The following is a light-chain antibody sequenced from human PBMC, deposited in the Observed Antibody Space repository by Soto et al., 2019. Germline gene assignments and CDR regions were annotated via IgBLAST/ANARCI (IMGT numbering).Light chain of an antibody. CDR1: QNIYSN. CDR2: RAS. CDR3: LQYHNLWA. J-gene: IGKJ1*01. Sequence: IVMTQSPATLSVSPGERATLSCRASQNIYSNVAWYQQRPGQAPRLLIYRASTRAPGIPARFSGSGSGTEFTITISSLQSEDFTVYSCLQYHNLWAFGKGTKVEIK. V-gene: IGKV3-15*01.